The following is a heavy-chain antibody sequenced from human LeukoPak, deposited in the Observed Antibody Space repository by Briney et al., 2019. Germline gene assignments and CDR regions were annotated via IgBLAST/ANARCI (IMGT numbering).Heavy chain of an antibody. CDR2: ISSSSSYI. Sequence: RGSLRLSCAASGFTFSSYSMNWVRQAPGKGLERVSSISSSSSYIYYADSVKGRFTISRDNAKNSLYLQMNSLRAEDTAVYYCARDPPRDSSGYTLYYFDYWGQGTLVSVSA. J-gene: IGHJ4*02. D-gene: IGHD3-22*01. V-gene: IGHV3-21*01. CDR1: GFTFSSYS. CDR3: ARDPPRDSSGYTLYYFDY.